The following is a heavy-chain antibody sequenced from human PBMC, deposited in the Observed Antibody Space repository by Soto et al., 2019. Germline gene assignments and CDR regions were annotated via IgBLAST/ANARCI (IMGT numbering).Heavy chain of an antibody. CDR2: IDPSDSYT. Sequence: GESLKISCKGSGYSFTSYWISWVRQMPGKGLEWMGRIDPSDSYTNYSPSFQGHVTISADKSISTAYLQWSSLKASDTAMYYCASSVVPAARRENYYYYGMDVWGQGTTVTVS. D-gene: IGHD2-2*01. V-gene: IGHV5-10-1*01. CDR3: ASSVVPAARRENYYYYGMDV. CDR1: GYSFTSYW. J-gene: IGHJ6*02.